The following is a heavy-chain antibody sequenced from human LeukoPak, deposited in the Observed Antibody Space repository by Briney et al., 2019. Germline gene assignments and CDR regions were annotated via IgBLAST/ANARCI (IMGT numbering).Heavy chain of an antibody. CDR3: ASGSLVAGTALCDY. V-gene: IGHV4-59*01. Sequence: SETLSLTCTVSGGSISSYYWSWIRQPPGKGLEWIGYIYYSGSTNYNPSLKSRVTISVDTPKNQFSLKLSSVTAADTAVYYCASGSLVAGTALCDYWGQGTLVTVSS. CDR1: GGSISSYY. D-gene: IGHD6-19*01. CDR2: IYYSGST. J-gene: IGHJ4*02.